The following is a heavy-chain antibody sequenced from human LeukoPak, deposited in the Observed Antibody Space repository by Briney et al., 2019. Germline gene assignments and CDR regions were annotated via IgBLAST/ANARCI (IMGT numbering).Heavy chain of an antibody. CDR1: GFTFSSYW. V-gene: IGHV3-7*01. CDR3: ARLRFLEWFNPWD. D-gene: IGHD3-3*01. Sequence: GGSLRLSCAASGFTFSSYWMSWVRQAPGKGLEWVANIKQDGSEKYYVDSVKGRFTISRDNAKNSLYLQMNSLRAEDTAVYYCARLRFLEWFNPWDWGQGTLVTVSS. CDR2: IKQDGSEK. J-gene: IGHJ4*02.